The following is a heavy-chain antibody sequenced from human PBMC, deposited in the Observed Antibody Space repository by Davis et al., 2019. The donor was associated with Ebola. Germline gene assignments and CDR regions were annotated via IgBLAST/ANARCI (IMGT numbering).Heavy chain of an antibody. V-gene: IGHV4-59*01. CDR3: ARVSTSIWSGYYSPHYYYMDV. Sequence: PSETLSLTCTVSGGSISSYYWSWIRQPPGKGLEWIGYIYYSGSTNYNPSLKSRVTISVDTSKNQFSLKLSSVTAADTAVYYCARVSTSIWSGYYSPHYYYMDVWGKGTTVTVSS. CDR2: IYYSGST. D-gene: IGHD3-3*01. J-gene: IGHJ6*03. CDR1: GGSISSYY.